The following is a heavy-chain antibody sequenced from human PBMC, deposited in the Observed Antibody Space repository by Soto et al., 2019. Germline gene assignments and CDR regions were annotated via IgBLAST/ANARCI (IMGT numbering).Heavy chain of an antibody. V-gene: IGHV4-59*01. D-gene: IGHD4-17*01. CDR2: IYYSGST. J-gene: IGHJ6*03. CDR1: GGSISSYY. Sequence: SETLSLTCTVSGGSISSYYWSWMRQPPGKGLEWIGYIYYSGSTNYNPSLKSRVTISVDTSKNQFSLKLSSVTAADTAVYYCARGKDYGNYGYGYYYYYMDVWGKGTTVTVSS. CDR3: ARGKDYGNYGYGYYYYYMDV.